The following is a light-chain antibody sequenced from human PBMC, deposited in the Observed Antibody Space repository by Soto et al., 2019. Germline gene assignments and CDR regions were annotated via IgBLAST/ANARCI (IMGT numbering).Light chain of an antibody. CDR2: KDS. Sequence: SYELTQPPSVSASPGQTARITCSGDALPKQYAYWYQQKPGQAPVLVIYKDSERPSGIPERFSGSSSGTTVTLTISGVRAEDEADYYCQSADSSGTYVVFGGGTKLTVL. J-gene: IGLJ2*01. CDR1: ALPKQY. CDR3: QSADSSGTYVV. V-gene: IGLV3-25*03.